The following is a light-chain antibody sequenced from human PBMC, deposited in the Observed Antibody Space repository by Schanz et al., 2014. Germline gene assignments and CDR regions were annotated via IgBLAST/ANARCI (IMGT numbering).Light chain of an antibody. CDR2: EGT. Sequence: QSALTQPASVSGSPGQSITISCTGTSSDVGSYNLVSWYQQHPGKAPKLMIYEGTKRPSGVSNRFSASKSGNTASLTISRLQAEDEADYYCTSYTSVSTWVFGGGTKLTVL. CDR1: SSDVGSYNL. CDR3: TSYTSVSTWV. V-gene: IGLV2-14*02. J-gene: IGLJ3*02.